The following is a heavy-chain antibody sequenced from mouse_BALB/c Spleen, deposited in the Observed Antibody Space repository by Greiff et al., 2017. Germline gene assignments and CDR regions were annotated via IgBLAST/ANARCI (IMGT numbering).Heavy chain of an antibody. CDR1: GFTFTDYY. V-gene: IGHV7-3*02. CDR2: IRNKANGYTT. J-gene: IGHJ4*01. CDR3: ARDGGYAMDY. Sequence: EVHLVESGGGLVQPGCSLRLSCATSGFTFTDYYMSWVRQPPGKALEWLGFIRNKANGYTTEYSASVKGRFTISRDNSQSILYLQMNTLRAEDSATYYCARDGGYAMDYWGQGTSVTVSS.